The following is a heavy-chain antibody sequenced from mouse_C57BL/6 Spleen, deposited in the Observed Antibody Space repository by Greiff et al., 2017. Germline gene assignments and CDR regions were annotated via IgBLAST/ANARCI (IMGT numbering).Heavy chain of an antibody. CDR1: GYTFTSYW. V-gene: IGHV1-52*01. J-gene: IGHJ3*01. D-gene: IGHD2-4*01. CDR3: ARYGPSYYDYDGFAY. CDR2: IDPSDSET. Sequence: QVQLQQPGAELVRPGSSVKLSCKASGYTFTSYWMHWVKQRPIQGLEWIGNIDPSDSETHYNQKFKDKATLTVDKSSSTAYMQLSSLTSEDSAVYYCARYGPSYYDYDGFAYWGKGTLVTVSA.